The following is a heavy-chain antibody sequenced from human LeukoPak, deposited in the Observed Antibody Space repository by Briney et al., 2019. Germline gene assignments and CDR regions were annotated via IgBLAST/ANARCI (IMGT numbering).Heavy chain of an antibody. J-gene: IGHJ3*02. CDR2: NIPSFGTA. V-gene: IGHV1-69*13. CDR1: VGTFSIYA. D-gene: IGHD1-26*01. Sequence: SVTVSCKASVGTFSIYALSWVRQARAQGLEWMGGNIPSFGTANYAQKIQGRVTITADESTSTAYMELSSLRSEDTAVYYCARGWEVGATQYDAFDIWGQGTMVTVSS. CDR3: ARGWEVGATQYDAFDI.